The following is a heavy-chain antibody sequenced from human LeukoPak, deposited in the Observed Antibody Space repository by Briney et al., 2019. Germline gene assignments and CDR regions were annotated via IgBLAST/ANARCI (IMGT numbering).Heavy chain of an antibody. CDR2: ISAYNGNT. CDR1: GCTFTSYG. V-gene: IGHV1-18*01. D-gene: IGHD4-17*01. Sequence: ASVKVSCKASGCTFTSYGISWVRQAPGQGLEWMGWISAYNGNTNYAQKLQGRVTMTTDTSTSAAYMELRGLRSDDTAVYYCARSAAFTTVTLDYWGQGTLVTVSS. CDR3: ARSAAFTTVTLDY. J-gene: IGHJ4*02.